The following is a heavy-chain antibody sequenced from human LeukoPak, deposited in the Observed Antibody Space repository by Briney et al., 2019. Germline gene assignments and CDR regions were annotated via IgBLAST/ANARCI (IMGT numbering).Heavy chain of an antibody. D-gene: IGHD5-18*01. CDR1: GGSISSYY. Sequence: PSETLSLTCTVSGGSISSYYWSWIRQPPGKGLEWIGYIYYSGSTNYNPSLKSRVTISVDTSKNQFSLKLSSVTAADTAVYYCARDGGPGYSYGLDAFDIWGQGTMVTVSS. CDR3: ARDGGPGYSYGLDAFDI. V-gene: IGHV4-59*01. J-gene: IGHJ3*02. CDR2: IYYSGST.